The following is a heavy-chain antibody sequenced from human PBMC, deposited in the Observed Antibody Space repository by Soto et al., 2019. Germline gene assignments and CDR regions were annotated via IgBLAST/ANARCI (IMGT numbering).Heavy chain of an antibody. V-gene: IGHV4-34*01. CDR3: ARGGSSDWQVALDI. CDR2: IKHSGSS. CDR1: GGSFSGYY. J-gene: IGHJ3*02. D-gene: IGHD6-19*01. Sequence: SETLSLTCAVYGGSFSGYYWSWIRQPPGKGLEWIGKIKHSGSSNYNPSPGSRVSISVDMSKNQFSLRLTSVTAADTAVYYCARGGSSDWQVALDIWGQGTMVTVSS.